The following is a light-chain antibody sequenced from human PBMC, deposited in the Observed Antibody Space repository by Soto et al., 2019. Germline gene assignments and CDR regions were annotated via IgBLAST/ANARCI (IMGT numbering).Light chain of an antibody. J-gene: IGKJ1*01. V-gene: IGKV3-15*01. Sequence: ETVMTQSPATLSVSPGERATLSCRASQSLSSNLAWYQHKPGQPPRLLIYGASTRATGVPARFSGSGSGTEFTLTISSLQSEDVAVYYCQQYNDWPLTFGQGTKVEI. CDR1: QSLSSN. CDR2: GAS. CDR3: QQYNDWPLT.